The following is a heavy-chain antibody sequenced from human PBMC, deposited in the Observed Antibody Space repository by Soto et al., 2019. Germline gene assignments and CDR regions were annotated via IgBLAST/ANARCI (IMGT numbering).Heavy chain of an antibody. CDR3: ARAPMVFPPHYYYYGMDV. Sequence: QVQLQESGPGLVKPSGTLSLTCAVSGGSISSSNWWSWVRQPPGKGLEWIGEIYHSGSTNYNPSLKSRVTISVDKSKNQFSLKLSSVTAADTAVYYCARAPMVFPPHYYYYGMDVWGQGTTVTVSS. CDR2: IYHSGST. J-gene: IGHJ6*02. V-gene: IGHV4-4*02. CDR1: GGSISSSNW. D-gene: IGHD3-10*01.